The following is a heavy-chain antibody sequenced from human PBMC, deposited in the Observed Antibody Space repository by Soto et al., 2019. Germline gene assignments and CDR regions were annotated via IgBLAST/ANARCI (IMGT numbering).Heavy chain of an antibody. V-gene: IGHV4-31*03. D-gene: IGHD2-21*02. Sequence: QVQLQESGPGLVKPSQTLSLTCTVSGGSISSGGYYWSWIRQHPGKGLEWIGYIYYSGSTYYNPSLKSRVTISVDTSKNQFSLKLSSVTAADTAMYYCARDKGGMVTRAFDIWGQGTMVTVSS. CDR1: GGSISSGGYY. CDR2: IYYSGST. CDR3: ARDKGGMVTRAFDI. J-gene: IGHJ3*02.